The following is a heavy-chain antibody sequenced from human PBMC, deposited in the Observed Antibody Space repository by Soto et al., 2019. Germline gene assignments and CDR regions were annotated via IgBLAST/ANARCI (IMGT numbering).Heavy chain of an antibody. CDR2: IYSGGST. J-gene: IGHJ6*02. V-gene: IGHV3-53*01. Sequence: EVQLVESGGGLIQPGGSLRLSCAASGFTVSSNYMSWVRQAPGKGLEWVSVIYSGGSTYYADSVKGRFTISRDNSKNTLYLKMNSRRAEETAVYYGASRVSSSSSQYYYDGMDVWGQGTTVTV. CDR1: GFTVSSNY. CDR3: ASRVSSSSSQYYYDGMDV. D-gene: IGHD6-6*01.